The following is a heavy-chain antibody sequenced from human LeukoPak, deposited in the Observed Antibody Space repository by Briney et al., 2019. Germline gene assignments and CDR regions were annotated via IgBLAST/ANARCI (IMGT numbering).Heavy chain of an antibody. CDR2: ISGSGGST. CDR1: GFTFSSYA. Sequence: PGGSLRLSCAASGFTFSSYAMSWVRQAPGKGLEWVSAISGSGGSTYHADSVKGRFTISRDNSKNTLYLQMNSLRAEDTAVYYCAKAGRGYSYGFVYGGQGTLVTVSS. CDR3: AKAGRGYSYGFVY. D-gene: IGHD5-18*01. J-gene: IGHJ4*02. V-gene: IGHV3-23*01.